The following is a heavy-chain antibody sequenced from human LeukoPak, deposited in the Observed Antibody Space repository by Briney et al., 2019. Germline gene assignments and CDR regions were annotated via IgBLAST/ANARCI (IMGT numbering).Heavy chain of an antibody. CDR1: GYTFSSSD. CDR2: MNPNSGNT. J-gene: IGHJ3*02. CDR3: ARNYGGNPGAFDI. V-gene: IGHV1-8*01. D-gene: IGHD4-23*01. Sequence: ASVKVSCKASGYTFSSSDINWVRQATGQGLEWMGWMNPNSGNTYYAQRFQGRVTMTRDTSISTAYMEVSSLRSEDTAVYYCARNYGGNPGAFDIWGQGTMVTVSS.